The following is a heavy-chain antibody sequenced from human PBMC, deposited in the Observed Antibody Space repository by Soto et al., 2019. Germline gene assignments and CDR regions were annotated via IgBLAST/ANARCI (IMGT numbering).Heavy chain of an antibody. CDR3: TTKHGSGSYLLGGYYYYYMDV. Sequence: GGSLRLSCAASGFTFSNAWMSWVRQAPGKGLEWVGRIKSKTDGGTTDYAAPVKGRFTISRDDSKNTLYLQMNSLKTEETAVYYCTTKHGSGSYLLGGYYYYYMDVWGKGTTVTVSS. D-gene: IGHD3-10*01. CDR1: GFTFSNAW. CDR2: IKSKTDGGTT. J-gene: IGHJ6*03. V-gene: IGHV3-15*01.